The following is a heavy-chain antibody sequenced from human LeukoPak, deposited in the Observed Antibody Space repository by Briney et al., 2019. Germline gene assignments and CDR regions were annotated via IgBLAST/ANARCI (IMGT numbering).Heavy chain of an antibody. Sequence: PSETLSLTCAVYGGSFSGYYWSWIRQPPGKGLEWIGEINHSGSTNYNPSLKSRVTISVDTSKNQFSLKLSSVTAADTAVYYCAREEFTMAQGVIYWGQGTLVTVSS. CDR3: AREEFTMAQGVIY. CDR1: GGSFSGYY. D-gene: IGHD3-10*01. J-gene: IGHJ4*02. CDR2: INHSGST. V-gene: IGHV4-34*01.